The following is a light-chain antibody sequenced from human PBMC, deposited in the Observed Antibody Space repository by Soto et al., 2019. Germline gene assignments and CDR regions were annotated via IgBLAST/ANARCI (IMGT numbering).Light chain of an antibody. V-gene: IGLV2-14*01. CDR1: SSDVGGYNY. CDR3: SSFTSSSTYV. CDR2: DVS. J-gene: IGLJ1*01. Sequence: QSALTQPASVSGSPGQSITVSCTGASSDVGGYNYVSWHQQHPGKAPRLMIYDVSNRPSGVPNRFSGSKSGNTASLTISGLQAEDEADYYGSSFTSSSTYVFGTGTKVTV.